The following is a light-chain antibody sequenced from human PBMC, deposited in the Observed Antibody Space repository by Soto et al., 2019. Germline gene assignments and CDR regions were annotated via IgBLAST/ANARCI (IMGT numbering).Light chain of an antibody. J-gene: IGKJ5*01. CDR1: QSISRN. CDR2: AAS. V-gene: IGKV1-39*01. Sequence: DIQMTQSPSSLSASVGDRVTITCRASQSISRNLNWYQHKPGKAPKLLIYAASNLQNGVPSRFRGGGSGTESTLSINSLQPEDFGTYYCQQSFTTASITFGQGTRLEIK. CDR3: QQSFTTASIT.